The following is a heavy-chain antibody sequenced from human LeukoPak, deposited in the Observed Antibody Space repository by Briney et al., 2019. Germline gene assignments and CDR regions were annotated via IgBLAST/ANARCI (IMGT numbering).Heavy chain of an antibody. J-gene: IGHJ4*02. V-gene: IGHV1-46*01. CDR3: ARVPCANYYDIYFDY. CDR2: INPSSGST. CDR1: GYTFTTFY. Sequence: ASVKVSCKASGYTFTTFYMHWVRQAPGQGLEWMGIINPSSGSTSYAQKFQGRVTMTRDTSTSTVYMELSSLRSEDTAVYYCARVPCANYYDIYFDYWGQGTLVTVSS. D-gene: IGHD3-22*01.